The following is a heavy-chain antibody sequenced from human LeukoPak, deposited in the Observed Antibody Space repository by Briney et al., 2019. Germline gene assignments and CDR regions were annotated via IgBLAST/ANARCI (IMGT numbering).Heavy chain of an antibody. J-gene: IGHJ4*02. CDR3: SRGLCYGFDFDY. V-gene: IGHV4-61*01. CDR2: KYYSGST. D-gene: IGHD3-10*01. Sequence: SETLSLTCAVSGVSIKTGWYYSACIRQPPGKGLEWIGYKYYSGSTRYNSSLRSRLTISLDSSKNQFSLRLTSVTAADTAVYYCSRGLCYGFDFDYWGPGTLVIVSS. CDR1: GVSIKTGWYY.